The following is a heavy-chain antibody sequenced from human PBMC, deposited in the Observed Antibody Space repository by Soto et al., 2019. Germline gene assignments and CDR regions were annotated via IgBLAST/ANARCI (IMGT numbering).Heavy chain of an antibody. CDR2: TYYRSKWYK. Sequence: SQTLPLTCAISGDSVSNNSAAWTWIRKSPSRGLEWLGRTYYRSKWYKHYAVSVKSRITVNPDTSKNQFSLQLNSVTPEDTAVYYCARSGPGGYIDYWGQGSLVTVSS. J-gene: IGHJ4*02. CDR3: ARSGPGGYIDY. CDR1: GDSVSNNSAA. V-gene: IGHV6-1*01. D-gene: IGHD3-22*01.